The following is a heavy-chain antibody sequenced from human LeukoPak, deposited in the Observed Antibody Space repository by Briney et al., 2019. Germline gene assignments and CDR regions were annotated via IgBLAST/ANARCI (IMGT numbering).Heavy chain of an antibody. V-gene: IGHV3-53*01. J-gene: IGHJ6*02. Sequence: PGGSLRLSCAASGFTVSSNYMSWVRQAPGKGLEWVSVIYSGGSTHYADSVKGRFTISRDNSKNTLYLQMNSLRAEDTAVYYCARDCSSTSCYESDEPYYYGMDVWGQGTTVTVSS. CDR3: ARDCSSTSCYESDEPYYYGMDV. D-gene: IGHD2-2*01. CDR2: IYSGGST. CDR1: GFTVSSNY.